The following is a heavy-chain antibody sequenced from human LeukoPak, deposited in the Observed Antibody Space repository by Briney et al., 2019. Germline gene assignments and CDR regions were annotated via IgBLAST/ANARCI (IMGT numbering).Heavy chain of an antibody. CDR1: GFTFSSYG. CDR3: AKGSTRAIRYYYYMDV. J-gene: IGHJ6*03. CDR2: VRYDGGNK. D-gene: IGHD2-2*01. Sequence: HTGGSLRLSCAASGFTFSSYGMHWVRQAPGKGLEWVAFVRYDGGNKYYADSVKGRFTISRDNSKNTLYLQMNSLRAEDTAVYYCAKGSTRAIRYYYYMDVWGKGTTVTISS. V-gene: IGHV3-30*02.